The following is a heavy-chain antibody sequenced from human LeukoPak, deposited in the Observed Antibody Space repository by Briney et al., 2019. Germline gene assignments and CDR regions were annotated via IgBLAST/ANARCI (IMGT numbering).Heavy chain of an antibody. CDR3: AGDGTGDMYVDY. V-gene: IGHV3-66*01. CDR2: IYSGGST. Sequence: GGSLRLSCAASGFTVSSNYMSWVRQAPGKELEWVSVIYSGGSTYYADSVKGRFTISRDNAKNTLYLQMNSLRAEDTAVYYCAGDGTGDMYVDYWGQGTLVTVSS. J-gene: IGHJ4*02. D-gene: IGHD7-27*01. CDR1: GFTVSSNY.